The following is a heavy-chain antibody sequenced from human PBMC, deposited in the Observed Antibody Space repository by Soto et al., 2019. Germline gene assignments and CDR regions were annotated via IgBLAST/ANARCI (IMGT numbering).Heavy chain of an antibody. D-gene: IGHD2-2*01. J-gene: IGHJ6*02. Sequence: PGESLKISCKGSVYSFTSYWISWVRQMPGKGLEWMGRIDPSDSYTNYSPSFQGHVTISADKSISTAYLQWSSLKASDTAMYYCARQYCSSTSCYGYYYYYYGMDVWGQGTTVTVS. CDR3: ARQYCSSTSCYGYYYYYYGMDV. CDR2: IDPSDSYT. V-gene: IGHV5-10-1*01. CDR1: VYSFTSYW.